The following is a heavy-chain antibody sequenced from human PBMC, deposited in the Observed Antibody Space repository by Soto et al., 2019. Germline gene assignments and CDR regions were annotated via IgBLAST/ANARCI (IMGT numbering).Heavy chain of an antibody. CDR1: GFPFSSYW. Sequence: EVQLVESGGDLVHPGGSLILSCTASGFPFSSYWMHWVRQAPGKGLVWISRSNSDASTTTYADSVKGRFTISRDNAENTLFLQMNSLRVDDTAVYYCARGYYGSEWTEYFQLWGRGTLVTVSS. D-gene: IGHD3-10*01. CDR3: ARGYYGSEWTEYFQL. J-gene: IGHJ1*01. V-gene: IGHV3-74*03. CDR2: SNSDASTT.